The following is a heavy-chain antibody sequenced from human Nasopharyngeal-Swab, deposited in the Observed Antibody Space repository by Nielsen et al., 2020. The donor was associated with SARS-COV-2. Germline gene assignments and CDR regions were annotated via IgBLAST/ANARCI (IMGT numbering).Heavy chain of an antibody. Sequence: GSLKIPCAASGLTFSSYGMHWVRQAPGKGLEWVAVISYDGSNKYYADSVKGRFTISRDNSKNTLYLQMNSLRAEDTAVYYCAKARAVAGIDYWGQGTLVTVSS. J-gene: IGHJ4*02. CDR2: ISYDGSNK. V-gene: IGHV3-30*18. D-gene: IGHD6-19*01. CDR1: GLTFSSYG. CDR3: AKARAVAGIDY.